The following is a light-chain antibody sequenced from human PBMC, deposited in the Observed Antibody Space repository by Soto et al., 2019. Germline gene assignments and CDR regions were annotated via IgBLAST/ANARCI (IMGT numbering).Light chain of an antibody. V-gene: IGLV2-23*01. CDR1: SSDVGGYNL. Sequence: QSALTQPASVSGSPGQSITISCTGTSSDVGGYNLVSWYQQHTGKAPELMIYESSKRPSGVSNRFSGSKSGNTASLTISGLQSEDEADYFCCSYAGTSTFVFGTGTQLTVL. CDR2: ESS. CDR3: CSYAGTSTFV. J-gene: IGLJ1*01.